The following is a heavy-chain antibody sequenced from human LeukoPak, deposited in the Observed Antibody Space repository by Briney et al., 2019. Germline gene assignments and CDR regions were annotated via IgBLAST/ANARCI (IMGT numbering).Heavy chain of an antibody. Sequence: GGSLRLSCAASGFTFSSYGMHWVRQAPGKGLECVSVIYNGGNTYYADSVKGRFTISRDNSKNTLYLQMNSLRAEDTAVYYCARGGASELYYFDYWGQGTLVTVSS. V-gene: IGHV3-53*01. CDR3: ARGGASELYYFDY. J-gene: IGHJ4*02. CDR2: IYNGGNT. CDR1: GFTFSSYG. D-gene: IGHD2-15*01.